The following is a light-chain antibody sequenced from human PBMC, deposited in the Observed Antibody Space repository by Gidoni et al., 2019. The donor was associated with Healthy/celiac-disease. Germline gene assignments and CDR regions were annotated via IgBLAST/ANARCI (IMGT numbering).Light chain of an antibody. Sequence: DIQLTPSPSSVSSSVGDRVTITCRASQGISSWLAWYQQKPGKAPKLLIYAASSLQSGVPSRFSGSGSGTDFTLTSSSLQPEELATYYCQQANSYPYTFGHXTKLEIK. CDR3: QQANSYPYT. CDR2: AAS. V-gene: IGKV1-12*01. CDR1: QGISSW. J-gene: IGKJ2*01.